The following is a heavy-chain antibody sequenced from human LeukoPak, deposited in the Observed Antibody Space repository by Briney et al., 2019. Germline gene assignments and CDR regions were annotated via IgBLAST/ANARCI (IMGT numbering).Heavy chain of an antibody. CDR1: GGSISSGSYY. V-gene: IGHV4-61*02. D-gene: IGHD3-22*01. CDR3: ARGQYYDSSVYFDY. CDR2: IYTSGST. J-gene: IGHJ4*02. Sequence: PSQTLSLTCTVSGGSISSGSYYWSWIRQPAGKGLEWIGRIYTSGSTNYNPSLKSRVTISLNTSKNQFSLKLSSVTAADTAVYYCARGQYYDSSVYFDYWGQGTLVTVSS.